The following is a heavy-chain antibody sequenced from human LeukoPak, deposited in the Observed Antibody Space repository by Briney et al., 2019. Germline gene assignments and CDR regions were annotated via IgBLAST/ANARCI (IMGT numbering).Heavy chain of an antibody. CDR3: SRDHGDYSFDY. CDR2: IWFDGSNI. J-gene: IGHJ4*02. CDR1: GFTFSNYG. D-gene: IGHD4-17*01. Sequence: GGSLRLSCVASGFTFSNYGMNWVRQAPGKGLERVAIIWFDGSNIDYADSVKGRFTISRDNSKNTLFLQMNSLRAEDTAVYYCSRDHGDYSFDYWGQGTPVTVSS. V-gene: IGHV3-33*01.